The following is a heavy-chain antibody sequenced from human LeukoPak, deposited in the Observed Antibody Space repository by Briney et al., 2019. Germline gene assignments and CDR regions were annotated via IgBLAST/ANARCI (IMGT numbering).Heavy chain of an antibody. D-gene: IGHD3-16*01. Sequence: GRSLRLSCAAAGFTFDNYAMHWVRQAPGEGLEWVSRISWNTGNIDYADSVKGRFTISRDNAKNSLYLQMNSLRAEDTALYYCAKGTTFDAFDMWGQGTMVTVSS. CDR1: GFTFDNYA. V-gene: IGHV3-9*01. CDR3: AKGTTFDAFDM. J-gene: IGHJ3*02. CDR2: ISWNTGNI.